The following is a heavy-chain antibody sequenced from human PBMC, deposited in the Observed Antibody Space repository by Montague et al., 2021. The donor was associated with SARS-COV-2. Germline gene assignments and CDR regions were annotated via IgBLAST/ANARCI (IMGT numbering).Heavy chain of an antibody. Sequence: CAISGDSVFPNSAGWSGLRQSPSTGRECLGWTYHRSKWYLDYAVAVKGRITINADTSRNQFSLQLNSVTPEDTAVYYCARAPYSSGFYGMDVWGQGTTVTV. J-gene: IGHJ6*02. V-gene: IGHV6-1*01. CDR2: TYHRSKWYL. CDR3: ARAPYSSGFYGMDV. D-gene: IGHD3-22*01. CDR1: GDSVFPNSAG.